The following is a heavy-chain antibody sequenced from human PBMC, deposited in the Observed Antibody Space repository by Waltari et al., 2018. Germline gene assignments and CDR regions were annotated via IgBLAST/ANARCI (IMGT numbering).Heavy chain of an antibody. CDR3: ARDSSSWTHDAFDI. Sequence: QVQLQESGPGLVKPSETLSLPCTVSGGSISSYYWSWIRQPPGKGLEWIGYIYYSGSTNYNPSLKSRVTISVDTSKNQFSLKLSSVTAADTAVYYCARDSSSWTHDAFDIWGQGTMVTVSS. CDR1: GGSISSYY. CDR2: IYYSGST. D-gene: IGHD6-13*01. V-gene: IGHV4-59*01. J-gene: IGHJ3*02.